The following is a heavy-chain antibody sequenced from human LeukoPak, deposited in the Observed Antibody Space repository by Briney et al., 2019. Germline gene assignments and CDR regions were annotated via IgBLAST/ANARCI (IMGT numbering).Heavy chain of an antibody. CDR2: INPNSGGT. CDR3: ARALRRVVRGVIMFDP. J-gene: IGHJ5*02. V-gene: IGHV1-2*02. CDR1: GYTFTGYY. Sequence: ASVKVSCKASGYTFTGYYMHWVRQAPGQGLEWMGWINPNSGGTNYAQKFQGRVTMTRGTSISTAYMELSRLRSDDTAVYYCARALRRVVRGVIMFDPWGQGTLVTVSS. D-gene: IGHD3-10*01.